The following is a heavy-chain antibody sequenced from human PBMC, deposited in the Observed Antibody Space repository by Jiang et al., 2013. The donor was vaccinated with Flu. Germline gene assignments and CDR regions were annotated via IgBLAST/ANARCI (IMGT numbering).Heavy chain of an antibody. CDR3: ARRQLDTIWGYYGMDV. J-gene: IGHJ6*02. D-gene: IGHD3-16*01. Sequence: SWVRQMPGKGLEWMGRIDPSDSYTNYSPSFQGHVTISADKSISTAYLQWSSLKASDTAMYYCARRQLDTIWGYYGMDVWGQGTTVTVSS. CDR2: IDPSDSYT. V-gene: IGHV5-10-1*01.